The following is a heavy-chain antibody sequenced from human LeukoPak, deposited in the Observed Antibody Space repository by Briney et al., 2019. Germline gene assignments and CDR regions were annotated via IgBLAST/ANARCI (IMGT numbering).Heavy chain of an antibody. CDR2: LHADGIER. V-gene: IGHV3-7*01. CDR3: ARGGYSFDY. J-gene: IGHJ4*02. CDR1: ALTLSGYW. D-gene: IGHD5-12*01. Sequence: GGSLRLSWAVSALTLSGYWMSWVRQAPGKGREWVARLHADGIERYYVDPVKGSFTISRDNAKNTLDLQMYSLRLDDTAVYYCARGGYSFDYLGQGTLVTVSS.